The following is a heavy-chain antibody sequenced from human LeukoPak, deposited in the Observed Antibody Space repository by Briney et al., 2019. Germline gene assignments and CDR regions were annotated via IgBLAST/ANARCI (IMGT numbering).Heavy chain of an antibody. J-gene: IGHJ4*02. D-gene: IGHD5-24*01. V-gene: IGHV4-61*01. CDR2: IYYSGST. CDR3: ARDLGLRDGYID. CDR1: GGSISSGNYY. Sequence: PSETLSLTCTVSGGSISSGNYYWSWIRQPPGKGLEWIGYIYYSGSTNYNPSLKSRVTISVDTSKNQFSLKLSSVTAADTAVYYCARDLGLRDGYIDWGQGTLVTVSS.